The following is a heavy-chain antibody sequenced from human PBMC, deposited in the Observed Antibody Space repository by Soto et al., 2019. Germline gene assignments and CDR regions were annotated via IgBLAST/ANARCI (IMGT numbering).Heavy chain of an antibody. CDR3: ARWVGGESRYLDH. Sequence: EVQLVESGGGLVQPGGSLSLSCAASGFTFSAYSMNWVRQAPGKGLEWVSDISSSSSNTYYADSVKGRFTISRDTAKNSPYRQMNSLRAEDTAVYHCARWVGGESRYLDHWGQGTLVTVSS. CDR2: ISSSSSNT. D-gene: IGHD3-9*01. J-gene: IGHJ5*02. CDR1: GFTFSAYS. V-gene: IGHV3-48*01.